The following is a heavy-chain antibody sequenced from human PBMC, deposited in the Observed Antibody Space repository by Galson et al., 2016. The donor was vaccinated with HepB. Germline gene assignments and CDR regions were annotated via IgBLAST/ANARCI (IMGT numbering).Heavy chain of an antibody. Sequence: SLRLSCAASGFTVSSDYMNWVRQAPGKGLEWVSVSYGGGNTYYAESVKGRFTISRASSKNTLFLQMNSRRAEDTAVYYCARDPGFRNGMDVWGQGTTVTVSS. CDR2: SYGGGNT. CDR3: ARDPGFRNGMDV. CDR1: GFTVSSDY. J-gene: IGHJ6*02. V-gene: IGHV3-53*01.